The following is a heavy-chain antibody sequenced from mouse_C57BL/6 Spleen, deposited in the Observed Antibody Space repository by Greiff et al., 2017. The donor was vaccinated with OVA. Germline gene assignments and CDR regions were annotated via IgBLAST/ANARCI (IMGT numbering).Heavy chain of an antibody. CDR3: ARHENYGNYDLYYYAMDY. Sequence: QVQLQQSGPGLVAPSQSLSITCTVSGFSLTSYGVHWVRQPPGKGLEWLVVIWSDGSTTYNSALKSRLSISKDNSKSQVFLKMNSLQTDDTAMYYCARHENYGNYDLYYYAMDYWGQGTSVTVSS. CDR1: GFSLTSYG. CDR2: IWSDGST. J-gene: IGHJ4*01. V-gene: IGHV2-6-1*01. D-gene: IGHD2-1*01.